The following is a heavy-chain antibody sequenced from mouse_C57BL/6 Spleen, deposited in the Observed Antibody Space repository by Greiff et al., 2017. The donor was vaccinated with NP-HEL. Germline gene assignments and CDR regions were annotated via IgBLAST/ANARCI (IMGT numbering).Heavy chain of an antibody. Sequence: VQLQQSGPELVKPGASVKLSCKASGYTFTSYDINWVKQRPGQGLEWIGWIYPRDGSNKYNEKFKGKATLTVDTSSSTAYMELHSMTSEGSGVYFCARSGGWDVPFAYWGRGTLVTVSA. D-gene: IGHD4-1*01. V-gene: IGHV1-85*01. J-gene: IGHJ3*01. CDR3: ARSGGWDVPFAY. CDR1: GYTFTSYD. CDR2: IYPRDGSN.